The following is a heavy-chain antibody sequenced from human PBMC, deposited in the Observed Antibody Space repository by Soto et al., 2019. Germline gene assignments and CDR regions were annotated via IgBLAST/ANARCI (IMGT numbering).Heavy chain of an antibody. CDR2: ISYDGSNK. CDR3: TTADSSDYYDSGGYYYRWFDP. J-gene: IGHJ5*02. Sequence: PGGSLKLSCAASGFTFSSYGMHWVRQAPGKWLEWVAVISYDGSNKYYADSVKCRFTISRDNSKNTLYLQMNSLKTEDTAMYYCTTADSSDYYDSGGYYYRWFDPWGQGTLVTVSS. D-gene: IGHD3-22*01. CDR1: GFTFSSYG. V-gene: IGHV3-30*03.